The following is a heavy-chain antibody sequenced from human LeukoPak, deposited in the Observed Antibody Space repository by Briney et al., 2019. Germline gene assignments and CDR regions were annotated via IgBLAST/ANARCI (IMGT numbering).Heavy chain of an antibody. CDR1: GFTFINYW. D-gene: IGHD2-2*01. CDR2: INTDATRI. CDR3: ARDLGYCTGTTCYGGWFDP. V-gene: IGHV3-74*01. Sequence: GGSLSLSCAACGFTFINYWMHWVRQAPGKGLLWVSRINTDATRIDYADSVKGRLTISRDNAKNTLYLQMNSLRAEDTAVYYCARDLGYCTGTTCYGGWFDPGGQGTLVTVSS. J-gene: IGHJ5*02.